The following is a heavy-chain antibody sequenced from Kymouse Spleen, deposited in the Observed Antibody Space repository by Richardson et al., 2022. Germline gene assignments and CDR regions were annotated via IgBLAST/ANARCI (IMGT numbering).Heavy chain of an antibody. V-gene: IGHV3-30*18. CDR2: ISYDGSNK. J-gene: IGHJ4*02. Sequence: QVQLVESGGGVVQPGRSLRLSCAASGFTFSSYGMHWVRQAPGKGLEWVAVISYDGSNKYYADSVKGRFTISRDNSKNTLYLQMNSLRAEDTAVYYCAKGYSSGWIDYWGQGTLVTVSS. CDR3: AKGYSSGWIDY. CDR1: GFTFSSYG. D-gene: IGHD6-19*01.